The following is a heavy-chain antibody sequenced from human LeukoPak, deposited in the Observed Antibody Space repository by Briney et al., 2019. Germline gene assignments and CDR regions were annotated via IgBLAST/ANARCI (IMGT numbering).Heavy chain of an antibody. CDR2: ISAYNGNT. D-gene: IGHD6-13*01. J-gene: IGHJ4*02. CDR1: GYTFTSYG. CDR3: ARDHSSSSQLLDY. Sequence: GASVKVSCKASGYTFTSYGISWVRRAPGQGLEWMGWISAYNGNTNYAQKLQGRFTMTTDTSTSTANMELRSLRSDDTAVYYCARDHSSSSQLLDYWGQGTLVTISS. V-gene: IGHV1-18*01.